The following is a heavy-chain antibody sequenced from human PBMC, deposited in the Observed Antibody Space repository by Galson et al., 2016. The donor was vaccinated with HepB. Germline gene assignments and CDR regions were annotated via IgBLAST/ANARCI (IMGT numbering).Heavy chain of an antibody. V-gene: IGHV3-21*01. CDR2: ISSASGYI. J-gene: IGHJ6*02. CDR1: GFTFSNYN. CDR3: ARGDCRASWYCSEALRGYYGMDV. Sequence: SLRLSCAASGFTFSNYNMNWVRQAPGEGLEWVSSISSASGYIYYADSLKGRFTISRDNAKNSLYLQMNSLRVEDTAVYYCARGDCRASWYCSEALRGYYGMDVWGQGTTVTVSS. D-gene: IGHD6-13*01.